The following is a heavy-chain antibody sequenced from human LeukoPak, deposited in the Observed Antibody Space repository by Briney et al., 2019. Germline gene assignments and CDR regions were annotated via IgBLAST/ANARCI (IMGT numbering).Heavy chain of an antibody. V-gene: IGHV3-74*01. Sequence: PGVSLRLSCTASGFSFNSYWMHWVRQAPGKGLVWVSRLNRDGSSTNYADSVKGRFNISRDNAKNTLYLQMNSLRADDTAMYYCARPDSSGHPTNWGQGTLVIVSS. CDR2: LNRDGSST. CDR1: GFSFNSYW. J-gene: IGHJ4*02. D-gene: IGHD3-22*01. CDR3: ARPDSSGHPTN.